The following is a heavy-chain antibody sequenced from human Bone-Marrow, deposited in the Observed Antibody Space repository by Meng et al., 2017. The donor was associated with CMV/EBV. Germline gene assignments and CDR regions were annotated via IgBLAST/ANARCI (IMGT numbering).Heavy chain of an antibody. V-gene: IGHV4-39*01. J-gene: IGHJ5*02. Sequence: SETLSLTCSVSDGSISSSSYYWGWIRQPPGNGLEWIGSIYYSGSTYYNPSLKSRITISVDTSKNQFSLKLNSVTAADTSVYYCAGHGNYWDANWFDPWDQGTLVTVSS. CDR3: AGHGNYWDANWFDP. CDR2: IYYSGST. D-gene: IGHD1-1*01. CDR1: DGSISSSSYY.